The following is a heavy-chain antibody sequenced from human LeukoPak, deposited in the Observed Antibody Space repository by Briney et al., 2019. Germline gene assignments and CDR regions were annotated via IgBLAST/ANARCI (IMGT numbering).Heavy chain of an antibody. Sequence: PSETLSLTCAVYGGSFSGYYWSWIRQPPGKGLEWVGEINHSGSTNYNPSLKSRVTISVDTSKNQFSLKLSSVTAADTAVYYCARTQLWFRDYFDYWGQGTLVTVSS. D-gene: IGHD5-18*01. V-gene: IGHV4-34*01. CDR3: ARTQLWFRDYFDY. CDR1: GGSFSGYY. J-gene: IGHJ4*02. CDR2: INHSGST.